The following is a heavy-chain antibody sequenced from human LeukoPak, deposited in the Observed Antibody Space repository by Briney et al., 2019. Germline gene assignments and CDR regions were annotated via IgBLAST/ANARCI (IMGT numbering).Heavy chain of an antibody. J-gene: IGHJ4*02. V-gene: IGHV5-10-1*01. CDR2: VDPSDSYT. CDR1: GYSFTSYW. CDR3: ARSHSDPFLDY. Sequence: GESRRISCKGSGYSFTSYWISWVRQMPGKGLEWMGKVDPSDSYTNYSPSFEGHVTISADKSISTAYLQWSSLKASDTAMYYCARSHSDPFLDYWGQGSLVTVSS. D-gene: IGHD3-10*01.